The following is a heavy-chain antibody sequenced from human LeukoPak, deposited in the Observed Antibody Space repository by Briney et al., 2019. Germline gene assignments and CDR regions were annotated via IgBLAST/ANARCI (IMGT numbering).Heavy chain of an antibody. J-gene: IGHJ4*02. CDR1: SYTFTTYG. V-gene: IGHV1-18*01. CDR3: ARDVHRRYDYVWGSYGPGGSFDH. D-gene: IGHD3-16*01. CDR2: ISAHNGNI. Sequence: ASVKVSCKASSYTFTTYGISWVRQAPGQGPEWMGWISAHNGNIKYAQKFQGRVTMTTDRSTSTAYMELRSLRSDDTAVYYCARDVHRRYDYVWGSYGPGGSFDHWGQGTLVTVSS.